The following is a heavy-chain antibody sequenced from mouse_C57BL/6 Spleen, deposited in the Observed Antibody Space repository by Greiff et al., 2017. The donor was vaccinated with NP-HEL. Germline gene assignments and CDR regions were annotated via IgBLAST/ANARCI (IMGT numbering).Heavy chain of an antibody. D-gene: IGHD2-4*01. CDR1: GYTFTDYY. CDR3: ARWGDYDAAFYYAMDY. V-gene: IGHV1-75*01. CDR2: IFPGSGST. Sequence: QVQLKQSGPELVKPGASVKISCKASGYTFTDYYINWVKQRPGQGLEWIGWIFPGSGSTYYNEKFKGKATLTVDKSSSTAYMLLSSLTSEDSAVYFCARWGDYDAAFYYAMDYWGQGTSVTVSS. J-gene: IGHJ4*01.